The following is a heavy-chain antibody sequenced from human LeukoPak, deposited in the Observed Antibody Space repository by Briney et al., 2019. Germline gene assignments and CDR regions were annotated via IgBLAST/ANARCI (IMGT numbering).Heavy chain of an antibody. Sequence: GGSLRLSCAASGFTFSSYSMNWVCQAPGKGLEWVSSISSSSSYIYYADSVKGRFTISRDNAKNSLYLQMNSLRAEDTAVYYCARDGAAGDFDYWGQGTLVTVSS. V-gene: IGHV3-21*01. CDR1: GFTFSSYS. J-gene: IGHJ4*02. CDR3: ARDGAAGDFDY. CDR2: ISSSSSYI. D-gene: IGHD6-13*01.